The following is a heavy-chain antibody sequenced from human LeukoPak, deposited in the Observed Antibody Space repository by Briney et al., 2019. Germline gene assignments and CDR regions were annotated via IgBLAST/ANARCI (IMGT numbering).Heavy chain of an antibody. J-gene: IGHJ4*02. CDR2: IFSGGGI. V-gene: IGHV3-53*01. CDR1: GFTVSSNY. Sequence: GGSLRLSCAASGFTVSSNYMSWVRQAPGKGLEWVSVIFSGGGIYYADSVKGRFTISRDNFKNTLYLQMNSLRAEDTAVYYCARGGSTRIYYFDYWGQGTLVTVSS. CDR3: ARGGSTRIYYFDY.